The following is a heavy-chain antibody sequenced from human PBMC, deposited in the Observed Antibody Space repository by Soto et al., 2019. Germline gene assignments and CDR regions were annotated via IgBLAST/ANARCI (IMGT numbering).Heavy chain of an antibody. Sequence: EMQLVESGGGLVQPGGSLRLSCAGSGFTFGYYWMSWVRQAPGKGLEWVATIKQDGSETHYVDSVKGRFIISRDNAKNSLFLQMNSLRVEDTAVYFCTIPVLREAFDYWGQGKLVTVAS. V-gene: IGHV3-7*01. CDR1: GFTFGYYW. CDR2: IKQDGSET. D-gene: IGHD2-8*02. J-gene: IGHJ4*01. CDR3: TIPVLREAFDY.